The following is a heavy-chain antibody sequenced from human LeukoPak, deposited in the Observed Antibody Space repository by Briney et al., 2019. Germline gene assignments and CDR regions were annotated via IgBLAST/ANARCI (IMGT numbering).Heavy chain of an antibody. Sequence: GGSLRLSCAASGSTFDDYAMHWVRQAPGKGLEWVSGISWNSVSINYADSVKGRFTISRDNAKNSLYLQINSLRAEDTAVYYCARGSSNIPARDNWFDPWGQGTLVTVSS. CDR3: ARGSSNIPARDNWFDP. J-gene: IGHJ5*02. CDR1: GSTFDDYA. CDR2: ISWNSVSI. V-gene: IGHV3-9*01. D-gene: IGHD6-6*01.